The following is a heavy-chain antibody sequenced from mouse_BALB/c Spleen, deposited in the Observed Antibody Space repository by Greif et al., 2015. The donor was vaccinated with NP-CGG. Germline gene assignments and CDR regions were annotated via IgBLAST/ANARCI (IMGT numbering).Heavy chain of an antibody. Sequence: EVKLQESGGGLVKPGGSLKLSCAASGFTFSSYAMSWVRQTPEKRLEWVASISSGGSTYYPDSVKGRFTISRDNARNILYLQMSSLRSEDTAMYYCAREGASYGNYYAMDYWGQGTSVTVSS. CDR1: GFTFSSYA. CDR3: AREGASYGNYYAMDY. V-gene: IGHV5-6-5*01. CDR2: ISSGGST. D-gene: IGHD2-1*01. J-gene: IGHJ4*01.